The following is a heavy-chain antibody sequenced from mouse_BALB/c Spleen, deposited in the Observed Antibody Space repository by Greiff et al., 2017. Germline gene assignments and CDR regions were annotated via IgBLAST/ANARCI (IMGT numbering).Heavy chain of an antibody. V-gene: IGHV5-17*02. Sequence: EVKLVESGGGLVQPGGSRKLSCAASGFTFSSFGMHWVRQAPEKGLEWVAYISSGSSTIYYADTVKGRFTISRDNPKNTLFLQMTSLRSEDTAMYYCARSEVRKGGYAMDYWGQGTSVTVSS. CDR1: GFTFSSFG. CDR2: ISSGSSTI. CDR3: ARSEVRKGGYAMDY. J-gene: IGHJ4*01. D-gene: IGHD2-14*01.